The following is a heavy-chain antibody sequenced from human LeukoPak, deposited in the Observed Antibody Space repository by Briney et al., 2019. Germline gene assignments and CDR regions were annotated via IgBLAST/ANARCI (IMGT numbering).Heavy chain of an antibody. J-gene: IGHJ3*02. Sequence: GGSLRLSCVASGYPFSSYSMNWIRQAPGKGLEWVSYISVSGGVRTYADSVKGRLTISRDDARNSLYLQMNSLKDEDTAVYYCARGRYYGSGSYYYAFDIWGQGTMVTVSS. V-gene: IGHV3-48*02. D-gene: IGHD3-10*01. CDR1: GYPFSSYS. CDR2: ISVSGGVR. CDR3: ARGRYYGSGSYYYAFDI.